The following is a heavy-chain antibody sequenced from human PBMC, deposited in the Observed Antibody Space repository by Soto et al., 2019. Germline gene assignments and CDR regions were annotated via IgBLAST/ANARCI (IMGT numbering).Heavy chain of an antibody. D-gene: IGHD2-21*02. CDR3: ACLALAYCGGDCSHYY. CDR1: GGTFSSYA. J-gene: IGHJ4*02. V-gene: IGHV1-69*12. Sequence: QVQLVQSGAEVKKPGSSVKVSCKASGGTFSSYAISWVRQAPGQGLEWMGGTIPIFGTANYAQKFQGRVTITAVEXTXTAYMELSSLRSEDTAVYYCACLALAYCGGDCSHYYWGQGTLVTVSS. CDR2: TIPIFGTA.